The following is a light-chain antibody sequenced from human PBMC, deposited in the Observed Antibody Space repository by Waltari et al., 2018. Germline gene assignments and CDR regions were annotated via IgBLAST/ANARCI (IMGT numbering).Light chain of an antibody. CDR2: AAS. CDR1: QGISSY. V-gene: IGKV1-9*01. J-gene: IGKJ4*01. CDR3: QQLNSYPLT. Sequence: IQLTQSPSSLSASVGDRVTITCRASQGISSYLAWYQQKTGEAPKRLIYAASTLQSGVPSRFRGSGAGTDFTLTISSLQPEDVATYYCQQLNSYPLTFGGGTKVEIK.